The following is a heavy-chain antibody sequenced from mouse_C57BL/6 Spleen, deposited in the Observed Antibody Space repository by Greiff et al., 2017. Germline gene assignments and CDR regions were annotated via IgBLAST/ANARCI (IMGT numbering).Heavy chain of an antibody. CDR2: IYPGDGDT. CDR3: ARCGNEYYAMDY. V-gene: IGHV1-80*01. J-gene: IGHJ4*01. CDR1: GYAFSSYW. Sequence: VQLQQSGAELVKPGASVKISCKASGYAFSSYWMNWVKQRPGKGLEGNGQIYPGDGDTNYNGKFKGKATLTADKSSSTSYMRLSSLTSEDSAVYFCARCGNEYYAMDYWGQGTSVTVSS. D-gene: IGHD1-1*02.